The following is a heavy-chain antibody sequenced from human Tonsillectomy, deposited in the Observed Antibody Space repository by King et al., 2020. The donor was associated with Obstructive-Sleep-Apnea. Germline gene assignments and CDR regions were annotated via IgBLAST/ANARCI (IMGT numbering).Heavy chain of an antibody. CDR1: GYTFRNYG. CDR3: GRDLHSWCKVDF. D-gene: IGHD2-8*01. Sequence: QLVQSGGEVKKPGASVKVSCKTSGYTFRNYGITWVRQAPGQGLEWMGWISVFNGDTNFAQKFQGRVTLTTDTSTSTVYMELRSLKSDDTAVYYCGRDLHSWCKVDFWGQGTLVTVSS. J-gene: IGHJ4*02. CDR2: ISVFNGDT. V-gene: IGHV1-18*01.